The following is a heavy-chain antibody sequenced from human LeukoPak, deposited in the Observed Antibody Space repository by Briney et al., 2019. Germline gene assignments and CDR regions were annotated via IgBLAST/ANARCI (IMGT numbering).Heavy chain of an antibody. D-gene: IGHD3-22*01. Sequence: GRSPRLSCAASGFTFSSYGMHWVRQAPGKGLEWVAVIWYDGSNKYYADSVKGRFTISRDNSKNTLYLQMNSLRAEDTAVYYCARDYYDSSGYDAFDIWGQGTMVTVSS. CDR2: IWYDGSNK. CDR3: ARDYYDSSGYDAFDI. J-gene: IGHJ3*02. CDR1: GFTFSSYG. V-gene: IGHV3-33*01.